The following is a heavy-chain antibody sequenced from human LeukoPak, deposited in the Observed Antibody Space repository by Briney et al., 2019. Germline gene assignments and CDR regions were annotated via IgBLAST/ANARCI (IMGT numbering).Heavy chain of an antibody. J-gene: IGHJ4*02. V-gene: IGHV3-7*01. CDR2: IKHDESER. CDR3: ARDNDGALDY. CDR1: GFIFSNYW. Sequence: GGFLRLSCAAPGFIFSNYWMAWVRQAPGEGLEWVANIKHDESERYYVDSVKGRFTISRDNAKNSLYLQMNSLRADDTAVYYCARDNDGALDYWGQGTLVTASS. D-gene: IGHD1-1*01.